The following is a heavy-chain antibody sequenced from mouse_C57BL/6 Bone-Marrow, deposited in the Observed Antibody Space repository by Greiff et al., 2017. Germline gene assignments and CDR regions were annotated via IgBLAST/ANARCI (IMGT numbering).Heavy chain of an antibody. D-gene: IGHD2-4*01. Sequence: VQLQQSGAELVRPGTSVKVSCKASGYAFTNYLIEWVKQRPGQGLEWIGVINPGSGGTNYNEKFKGKATLTADKSSSTAYMQPSSLTSEDSAVYFCARDDSAWFAYWGQGTLVTVSA. CDR1: GYAFTNYL. CDR3: ARDDSAWFAY. J-gene: IGHJ3*01. V-gene: IGHV1-54*01. CDR2: INPGSGGT.